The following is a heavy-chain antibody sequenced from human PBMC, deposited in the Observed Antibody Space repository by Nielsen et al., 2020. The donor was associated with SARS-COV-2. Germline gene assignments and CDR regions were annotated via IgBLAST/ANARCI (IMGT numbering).Heavy chain of an antibody. J-gene: IGHJ4*02. D-gene: IGHD3-10*01. Sequence: LRLSCAVYGGSFSGYYWSWIRQPPGKGLEWIGEINHSGSTNYNPSLKSRVTISVDTSKNQFSLKLSSVIAADTAVYYCARGSRGMVRGVIITDAPFDYWGQGTLVTVSS. V-gene: IGHV4-34*01. CDR3: ARGSRGMVRGVIITDAPFDY. CDR1: GGSFSGYY. CDR2: INHSGST.